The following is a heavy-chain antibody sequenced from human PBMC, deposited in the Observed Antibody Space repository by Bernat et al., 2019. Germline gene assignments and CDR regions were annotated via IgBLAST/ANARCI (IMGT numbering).Heavy chain of an antibody. CDR2: MKEDGSNI. J-gene: IGHJ3*01. V-gene: IGHV3-7*03. D-gene: IGHD3-10*02. Sequence: EVQLVESGGGLVQPGGSLRLSCAASGFSFSSYTMSWVRQAPGKGLEWVASMKEDGSNIYYVDSVKGRFTISRDNAENSLYLQMNSLRAEDTAVYYCTRGGMFYFDFWGQGTMVTVSS. CDR3: TRGGMFYFDF. CDR1: GFSFSSYT.